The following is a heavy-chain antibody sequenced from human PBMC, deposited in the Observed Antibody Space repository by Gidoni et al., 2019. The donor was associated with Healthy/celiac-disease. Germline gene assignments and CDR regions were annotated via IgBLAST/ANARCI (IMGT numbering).Heavy chain of an antibody. CDR3: ARDSGDYYDSSGYYSGEYFQH. CDR2: ISAYNGNT. D-gene: IGHD3-22*01. Sequence: QVQLVQSGAEVKKPGASVKVSCKASGYTFTSYGISWARQAPGQGLEWMGWISAYNGNTNYAQKLQGRVTMTTDTSTSTAYMELRSLRSDDTAVYYCARDSGDYYDSSGYYSGEYFQHWGQGTLVTVSS. J-gene: IGHJ1*01. CDR1: GYTFTSYG. V-gene: IGHV1-18*01.